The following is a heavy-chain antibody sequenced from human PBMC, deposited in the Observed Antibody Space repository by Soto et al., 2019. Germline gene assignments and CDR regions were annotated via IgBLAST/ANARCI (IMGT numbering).Heavy chain of an antibody. CDR3: AREGGITMIVGYYYYAMDV. CDR1: GGTFSSYA. CDR2: IIPIFGTA. J-gene: IGHJ6*02. V-gene: IGHV1-69*12. D-gene: IGHD3-22*01. Sequence: QVQLVQSGAEVKKPGSSVKVSCKASGGTFSSYAISWVRQAPGQGLEWMGGIIPIFGTANYAQKFQGRVTIPADESRSTAYMELSSLRSEDTAVYYCAREGGITMIVGYYYYAMDVWGQGTTVTVSS.